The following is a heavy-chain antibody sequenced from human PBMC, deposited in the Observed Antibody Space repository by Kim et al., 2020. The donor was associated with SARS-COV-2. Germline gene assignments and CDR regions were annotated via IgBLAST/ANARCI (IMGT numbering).Heavy chain of an antibody. CDR3: ARGGSWYPNYYYYYMDV. CDR2: INHSGST. Sequence: SETLSLTCAVYGGSFSGYYWSWIRQPPGKGLEWIGEINHSGSTNYNPSLKSRVTISVDTSKNQFSLKLSSVTAADTAVYYCARGGSWYPNYYYYYMDVWGKGTTVTVSS. V-gene: IGHV4-34*01. CDR1: GGSFSGYY. J-gene: IGHJ6*03. D-gene: IGHD6-13*01.